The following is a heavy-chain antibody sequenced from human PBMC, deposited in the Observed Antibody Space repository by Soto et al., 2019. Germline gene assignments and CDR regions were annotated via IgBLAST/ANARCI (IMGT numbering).Heavy chain of an antibody. CDR2: INPSGGST. CDR1: GYTFTSYY. J-gene: IGHJ4*02. D-gene: IGHD6-13*01. CDR3: AAGSSSWSLGNY. Sequence: QVQLVQSGAEVKKPGASVKVSCKASGYTFTSYYMHWVRQAPGQGLEWMGIINPSGGSTSYAQKCQGRVTMTRDTSTTTVYMELSSRRSEDTAVYYCAAGSSSWSLGNYWGQGTLVTVSS. V-gene: IGHV1-46*01.